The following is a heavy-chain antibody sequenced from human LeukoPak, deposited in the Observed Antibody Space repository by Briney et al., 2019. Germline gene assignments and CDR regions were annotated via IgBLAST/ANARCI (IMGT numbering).Heavy chain of an antibody. CDR2: IYYSGST. V-gene: IGHV4-39*01. Sequence: SETLSLTCTIPGGSISSSSYYWGWIRQPPGKGLEWIGSIYYSGSTYYNPSLKSRVTISVDTSKNQFSLKLSSVTAADTAVYYCARVPVEELLPALFSGWFDPWGQGTLVTVSS. CDR3: ARVPVEELLPALFSGWFDP. J-gene: IGHJ5*02. CDR1: GGSISSSSYY. D-gene: IGHD3-10*01.